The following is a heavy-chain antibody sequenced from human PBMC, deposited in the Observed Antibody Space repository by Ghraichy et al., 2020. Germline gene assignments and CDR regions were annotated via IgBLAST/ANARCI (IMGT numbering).Heavy chain of an antibody. J-gene: IGHJ4*02. Sequence: GESLNISCTGSGYNFTNYSMGWVRQMPGKGLEWMGLIYPGEYITRYSPSFQGQVTISVDKSVSTAYLQWSSLKASDTAMYYCASWVGGSYPGDWGQGTLVTFSS. V-gene: IGHV5-51*01. CDR1: GYNFTNYS. CDR3: ASWVGGSYPGD. CDR2: IYPGEYIT. D-gene: IGHD1-26*01.